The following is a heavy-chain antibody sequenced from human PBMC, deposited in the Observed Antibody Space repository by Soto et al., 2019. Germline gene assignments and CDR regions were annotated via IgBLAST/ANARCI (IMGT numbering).Heavy chain of an antibody. Sequence: EVQLLESGGGLVQPGGSLRLSCAASGFTFSSYAMSWVRQAPGKGLEWVSAISGSGGSTYYADSVKGRFTISRDNSKNPXXRQMNSLRAEDTAVYYCAKRMYYYGSVHCYYGMDVWGQGTTVTVSS. CDR3: AKRMYYYGSVHCYYGMDV. V-gene: IGHV3-23*01. J-gene: IGHJ6*02. D-gene: IGHD3-10*01. CDR1: GFTFSSYA. CDR2: ISGSGGST.